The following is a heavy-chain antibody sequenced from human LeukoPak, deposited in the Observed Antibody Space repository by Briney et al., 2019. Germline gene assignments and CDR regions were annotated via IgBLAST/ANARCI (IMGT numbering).Heavy chain of an antibody. CDR2: IYSGGST. D-gene: IGHD4-23*01. CDR1: GFTVSSNH. V-gene: IGHV3-53*01. Sequence: GGSLRLSCAASGFTVSSNHMSWVRQAPRKGLEWVSVIYSGGSTYYADSVKGRFTISRDNSKNTLYLQMNSLRAEDTAVYYCAREGGGDYFDYWGQGTLVTVSS. CDR3: AREGGGDYFDY. J-gene: IGHJ4*02.